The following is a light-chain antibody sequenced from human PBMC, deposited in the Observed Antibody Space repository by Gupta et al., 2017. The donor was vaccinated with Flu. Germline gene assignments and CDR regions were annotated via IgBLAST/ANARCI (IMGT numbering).Light chain of an antibody. CDR1: QSINSW. J-gene: IGKJ5*01. CDR2: KAS. CDR3: PQDESYSPLM. V-gene: IGKV1-5*03. Sequence: DIQMTQSPSTLSASVGDRVTITCRASQSINSWLAWYQQKPEKAPKLLIYKASSLQSGVPSRFSGSRSGTEFILTISMLQLVDFAAHYLPQDESYSPLMFGQRTLVEI.